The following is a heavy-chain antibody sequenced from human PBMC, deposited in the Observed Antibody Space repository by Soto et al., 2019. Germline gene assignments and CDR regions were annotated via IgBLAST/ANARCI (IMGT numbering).Heavy chain of an antibody. CDR1: GGSINNNHYY. CDR2: ISYSGTT. Sequence: PSETLSLTCTVSGGSINNNHYYWGWVRQPPGKGLEWIASISYSGTTYYSPSLKGRVTKSVDTSRSQFSLRLTSVTAADTALYYCARQKLAVPAFFHYWGQALLVTVSS. V-gene: IGHV4-39*01. J-gene: IGHJ4*02. CDR3: ARQKLAVPAFFHY.